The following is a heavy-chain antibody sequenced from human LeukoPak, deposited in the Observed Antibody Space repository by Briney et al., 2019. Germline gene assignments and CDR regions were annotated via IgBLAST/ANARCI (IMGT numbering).Heavy chain of an antibody. Sequence: GGSLRLSCAASGFTFSNYAMSWVRQAPGKGLEWVSSINGRGGSTYYADSVKGRFTISRDNSKNTLYLQMNSLRAEDTAIYYCARDPHDSIYYYYYMDVWGKGTTVTVSS. CDR3: ARDPHDSIYYYYYMDV. V-gene: IGHV3-23*01. D-gene: IGHD3-22*01. CDR2: INGRGGST. CDR1: GFTFSNYA. J-gene: IGHJ6*03.